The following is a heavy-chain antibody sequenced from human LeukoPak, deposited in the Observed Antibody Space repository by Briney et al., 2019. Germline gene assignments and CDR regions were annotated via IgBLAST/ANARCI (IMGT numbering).Heavy chain of an antibody. V-gene: IGHV3-23*01. CDR3: AKDVDIVATTFDY. D-gene: IGHD5-12*01. CDR1: GFTFDDYG. CDR2: ISGSGGST. Sequence: SGGSLRLSCAASGFTFDDYGMSWVRQAPGKGLEWVSAISGSGGSTYYADSVKGRFTISRDNSKNTLYLQMNSLRAEDTAVYYCAKDVDIVATTFDYWGQGTLVTVSS. J-gene: IGHJ4*02.